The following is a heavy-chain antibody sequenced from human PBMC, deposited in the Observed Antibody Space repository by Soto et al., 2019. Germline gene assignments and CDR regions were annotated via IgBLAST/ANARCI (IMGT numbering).Heavy chain of an antibody. D-gene: IGHD6-13*01. Sequence: LRVSCAASGFAFSTYAMTWVRQAPGKGLEWVSVISGSGGSSYYAASVKGRFTISRDNSKNTLYLQMNGLRAEDTALYYCAKVTKRAAAGRYEYYKYGMDAWGQRTTVTVSS. V-gene: IGHV3-23*01. CDR2: ISGSGGSS. CDR1: GFAFSTYA. J-gene: IGHJ6*02. CDR3: AKVTKRAAAGRYEYYKYGMDA.